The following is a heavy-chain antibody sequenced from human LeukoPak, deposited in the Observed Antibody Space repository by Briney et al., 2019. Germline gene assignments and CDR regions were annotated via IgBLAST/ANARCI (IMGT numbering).Heavy chain of an antibody. Sequence: PSETLSLTCTVSGGSISSGDYYWSWIRQPPGKGLEWIGEINHSGSTNYNPSLKSRVTISVDTSKNQFSLKLSSVTAADTAVYYCARAVMAEYAFDIWGQGTMVTVSS. D-gene: IGHD3-16*01. CDR2: INHSGST. V-gene: IGHV4-39*07. CDR1: GGSISSGDYY. CDR3: ARAVMAEYAFDI. J-gene: IGHJ3*02.